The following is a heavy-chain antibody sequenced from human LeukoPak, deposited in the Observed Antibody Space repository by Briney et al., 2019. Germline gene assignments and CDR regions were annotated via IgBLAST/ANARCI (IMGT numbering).Heavy chain of an antibody. V-gene: IGHV1-18*01. Sequence: ASVKVSCKASGYTFTSYGISWVRQAPGQGLEWMGWISAYNGNTNYAQKLQGRVTMTTDTSTSTAYMELRSLRSDDTAVYYCARTSWGIAAALDAFDIWGQGTMVTVSS. J-gene: IGHJ3*02. CDR2: ISAYNGNT. D-gene: IGHD6-13*01. CDR1: GYTFTSYG. CDR3: ARTSWGIAAALDAFDI.